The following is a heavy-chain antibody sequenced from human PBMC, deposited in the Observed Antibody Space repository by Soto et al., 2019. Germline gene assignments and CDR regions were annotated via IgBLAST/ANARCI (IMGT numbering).Heavy chain of an antibody. CDR3: ATRARMPKFDY. Sequence: PGGSLRLSCAASGFTFSSYGMHWVRQAPGKGLEWVAVISYDGSNKYYADSVKGRFTISRDNSKNTLYLQMNSLRAEDTAVYYCATRARMPKFDYWGQGNLVTVSS. J-gene: IGHJ4*02. CDR1: GFTFSSYG. CDR2: ISYDGSNK. V-gene: IGHV3-30*03. D-gene: IGHD2-2*01.